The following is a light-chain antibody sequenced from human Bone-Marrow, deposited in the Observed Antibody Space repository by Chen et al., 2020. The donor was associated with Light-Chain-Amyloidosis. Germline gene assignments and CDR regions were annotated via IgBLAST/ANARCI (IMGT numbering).Light chain of an antibody. V-gene: IGKV3-20*01. J-gene: IGKJ4*01. CDR2: GSS. CDR3: QQYGTSPLT. Sequence: EIVLTQSPGTLSLSPAEGANLSCRASQTISRNYLTWYQQKLGQAPRLLIYGSSSRATGIPDRFTGSGSGTDFTLTINRLEPEDFAMYYCQQYGTSPLTFGGGTKVEIK. CDR1: QTISRNY.